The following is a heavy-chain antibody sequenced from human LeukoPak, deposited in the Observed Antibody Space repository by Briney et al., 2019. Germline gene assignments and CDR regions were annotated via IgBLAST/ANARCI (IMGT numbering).Heavy chain of an antibody. J-gene: IGHJ4*02. V-gene: IGHV1-2*02. CDR1: GYTFTGYY. D-gene: IGHD3-22*01. CDR3: ARDERYDSSGYPFDY. Sequence: ASVKVSCKASGYTFTGYYMHWVRQAPGQGLEWMGWINPNSGGTNYAKKFQGRVTMTRDTSIITAYMELSRLSSDDTAVYYCARDERYDSSGYPFDYWGQGTLVTVSS. CDR2: INPNSGGT.